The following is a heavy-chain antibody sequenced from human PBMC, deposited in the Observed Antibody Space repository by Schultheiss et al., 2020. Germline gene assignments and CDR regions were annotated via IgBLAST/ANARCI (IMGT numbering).Heavy chain of an antibody. Sequence: SETLSLTCTVSGGSINSGNYYWNWIRQPAGKGLEWIGRIYTSGSTNYHPSLKSRVTISVDTSKNQFSLELRSVSAADTAVYYCARDNSYYYDSSGYYRYFDYWGQGTLVTVSS. D-gene: IGHD3-22*01. J-gene: IGHJ4*02. CDR2: IYTSGST. CDR1: GGSINSGNYY. CDR3: ARDNSYYYDSSGYYRYFDY. V-gene: IGHV4-61*02.